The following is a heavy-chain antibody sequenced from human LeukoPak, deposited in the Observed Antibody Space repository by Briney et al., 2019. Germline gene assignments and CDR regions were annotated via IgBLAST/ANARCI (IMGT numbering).Heavy chain of an antibody. D-gene: IGHD3-10*01. CDR3: AKAGMGVRALRGYNNYMDV. CDR1: GFTFSSYG. CDR2: IWYDGSNK. Sequence: PGGSLRLSCAASGFTFSSYGMHWVRQAPGKGLEWVAVIWYDGSNKYYADSVKGRFTISRDNSKNTLYLQMNSLRAEDTAVYYCAKAGMGVRALRGYNNYMDVWGKGTTVTVSS. J-gene: IGHJ6*03. V-gene: IGHV3-33*06.